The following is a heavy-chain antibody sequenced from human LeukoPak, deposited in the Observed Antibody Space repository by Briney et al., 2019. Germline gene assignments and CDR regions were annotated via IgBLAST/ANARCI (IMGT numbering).Heavy chain of an antibody. CDR1: GGSISTYY. CDR2: IHSSGST. Sequence: SETLSLTCTVSGGSISTYYWSWIRQPAGKGLEWIGRIHSSGSTNYNPSLQSRITMSVETSKNQFSLRLTSVTAADTAVYYCARVRYYYDGIGNYPYYFDLWGQGTLVTVSS. V-gene: IGHV4-4*07. J-gene: IGHJ4*02. D-gene: IGHD3-22*01. CDR3: ARVRYYYDGIGNYPYYFDL.